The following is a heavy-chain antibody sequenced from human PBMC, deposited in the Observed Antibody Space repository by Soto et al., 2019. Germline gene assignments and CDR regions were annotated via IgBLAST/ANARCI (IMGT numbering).Heavy chain of an antibody. CDR3: ARGYSYGYYFDY. V-gene: IGHV4-30-4*01. Sequence: PSETLSLTCTVSGGSISSGDYCWSWIRQPPGKGLEWIGYIYYSGSTYYNPSLKSRVTISVDTSKNQFSLKLSSVTAADTAVYYCARGYSYGYYFDYWGQGTLVTVSS. D-gene: IGHD5-18*01. CDR1: GGSISSGDYC. J-gene: IGHJ4*02. CDR2: IYYSGST.